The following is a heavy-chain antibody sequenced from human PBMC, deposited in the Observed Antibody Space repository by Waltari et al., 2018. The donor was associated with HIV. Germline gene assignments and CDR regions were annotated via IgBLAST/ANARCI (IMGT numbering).Heavy chain of an antibody. CDR1: GGSISSSSYN. J-gene: IGHJ4*02. CDR3: ARHVDYSNYFFDR. Sequence: HLQLQESGPGLVKPSETLSLTCTVSGGSISSSSYNWGWIRQPPGKGLEWIASIYYSGTTYYNPSLKSRVTISVDTSRNQFSLKLSSVTADTAVYYCARHVDYSNYFFDRWGQGTLVTVSS. V-gene: IGHV4-39*01. CDR2: IYYSGTT. D-gene: IGHD4-4*01.